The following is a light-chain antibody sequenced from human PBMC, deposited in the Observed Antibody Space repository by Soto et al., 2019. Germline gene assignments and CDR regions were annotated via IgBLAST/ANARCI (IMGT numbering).Light chain of an antibody. CDR2: DAS. J-gene: IGKJ4*01. Sequence: IVLTQSPATLSLSPGEKDTLTCTASQSISNSLGWFQQKPGQAPRLLIDDASNRATGIPARFTGSGSGSDFTLSISSLEPEDFGVYYCRQRYNWPLTFGGGTKV. V-gene: IGKV3-11*01. CDR3: RQRYNWPLT. CDR1: QSISNS.